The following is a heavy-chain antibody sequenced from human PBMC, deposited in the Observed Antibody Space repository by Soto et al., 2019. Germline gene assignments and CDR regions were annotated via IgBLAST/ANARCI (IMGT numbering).Heavy chain of an antibody. CDR1: GGSFSGYY. CDR3: ARSRITMVRGVIHDY. D-gene: IGHD3-10*01. Sequence: SETLSLTCAVYGGSFSGYYWGWIRQPPGKGLEWIGEINHSGSTNYNPSLKSRVTISVDTSKNQFSLKLSSVTAADTAVYYCARSRITMVRGVIHDYWGQGTLVTVS. CDR2: INHSGST. V-gene: IGHV4-34*01. J-gene: IGHJ4*02.